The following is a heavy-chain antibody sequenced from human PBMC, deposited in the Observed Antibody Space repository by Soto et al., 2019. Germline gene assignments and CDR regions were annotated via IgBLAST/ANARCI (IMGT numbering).Heavy chain of an antibody. CDR3: ARDVCSGGSCSPPRGVFNI. CDR2: INAVNGDT. D-gene: IGHD2-15*01. CDR1: GYTFTSYG. V-gene: IGHV1-3*01. J-gene: IGHJ3*02. Sequence: ASVKVSCKASGYTFTSYGISWVRQAPGQRLEWMGWINAVNGDTKYSQKFQGRVTIAGDTSASTAYMELSSLRSEDTAVYYCARDVCSGGSCSPPRGVFNIGGKGKMVTVS.